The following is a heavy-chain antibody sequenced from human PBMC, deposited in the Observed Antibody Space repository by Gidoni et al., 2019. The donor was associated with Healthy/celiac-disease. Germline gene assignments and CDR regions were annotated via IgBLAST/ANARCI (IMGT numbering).Heavy chain of an antibody. CDR2: IYYSGST. CDR3: ARAGRKQTLTAFDY. D-gene: IGHD2-21*02. V-gene: IGHV4-30-4*01. J-gene: IGHJ4*02. Sequence: QVQLQESGPGLLTPSPTLSLTCTVSGGSISSGDYYWSWIRQPPGKGLEWIGYIYYSGSTYYNPSLKSRVTISVDTSKNQFSLKLSSVTAADTAVYYCARAGRKQTLTAFDYWGQGTLVTVSS. CDR1: GGSISSGDYY.